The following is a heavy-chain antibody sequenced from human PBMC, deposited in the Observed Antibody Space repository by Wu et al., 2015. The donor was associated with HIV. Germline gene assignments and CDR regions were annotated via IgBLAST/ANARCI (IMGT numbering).Heavy chain of an antibody. CDR2: IDPNTGDI. D-gene: IGHD3-3*01. CDR3: ARGQLWAILEWLDY. J-gene: IGHJ4*02. V-gene: IGHV1-18*04. Sequence: QVQLVQSGTEVKKPGTSVKISCKASGYTFTNYYTHWIRQAPGQGLEWMGWIDPNTGDINYAQNLQGRVTMTTDTSTSTAYMELRSLRSDDTAVYYCARGQLWAILEWLDYWGQGTRSPSPQ. CDR1: GYTFTNYY.